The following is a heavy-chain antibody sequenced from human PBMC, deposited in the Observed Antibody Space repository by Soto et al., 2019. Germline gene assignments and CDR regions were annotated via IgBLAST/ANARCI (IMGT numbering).Heavy chain of an antibody. CDR2: IYYSGST. D-gene: IGHD6-13*01. Sequence: QVQLQESGPGLVKPSQTLSLTCTVSGGSISSGGYYWSWIRQHPGKGLEWIGYIYYSGSTYYNPSLKSRVTISVDTSKNQFSLKLSSVTAADTAVYYCARAAAAGWSIWVDYFDYWGQGTLVTVSS. CDR1: GGSISSGGYY. J-gene: IGHJ4*02. V-gene: IGHV4-31*03. CDR3: ARAAAAGWSIWVDYFDY.